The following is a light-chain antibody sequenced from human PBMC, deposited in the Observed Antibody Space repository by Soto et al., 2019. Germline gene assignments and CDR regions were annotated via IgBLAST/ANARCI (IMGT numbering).Light chain of an antibody. CDR1: QSVSNRY. J-gene: IGKJ2*01. CDR3: QQYSNWPRGT. Sequence: VLTQSPGTLSLSPGERATLSCRASQSVSNRYFAWYQQKPGQAPRLLIYGASSRATSVPPRFSGSGSGTEFTLTISSLQSEELALYYCQQYSNWPRGTFGQGTKLHIK. V-gene: IGKV3-15*01. CDR2: GAS.